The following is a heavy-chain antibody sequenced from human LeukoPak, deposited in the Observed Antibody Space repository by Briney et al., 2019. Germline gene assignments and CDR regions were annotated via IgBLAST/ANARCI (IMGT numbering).Heavy chain of an antibody. CDR2: INHSGST. D-gene: IGHD3-16*02. CDR1: GGSFSGYY. J-gene: IGHJ4*02. V-gene: IGHV4-34*01. CDR3: ARAGYYDYVWGSYRPYYFDY. Sequence: SETLSLTCAVYGGSFSGYYWSWIRQPPGKGLEWTGEINHSGSTNYNPSLKSRVTISVDTSKNQFSLKLSSVTVADTAVYYCARAGYYDYVWGSYRPYYFDYWGQGTLVTVSS.